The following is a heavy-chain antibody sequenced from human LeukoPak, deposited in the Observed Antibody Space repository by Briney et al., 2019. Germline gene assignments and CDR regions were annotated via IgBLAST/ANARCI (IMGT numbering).Heavy chain of an antibody. D-gene: IGHD2-21*02. J-gene: IGHJ4*02. CDR3: ARMDRDVVDY. CDR2: INHSGST. Sequence: SETLSLTCAVYGGSFSGYYWSWIRQPPGKGLEWIGEINHSGSTNYNPSLKSRVTISVDTSKNQFSLKLSSVTAADTAVYYCARMDRDVVDYWGQGTLVTVSS. V-gene: IGHV4-34*01. CDR1: GGSFSGYY.